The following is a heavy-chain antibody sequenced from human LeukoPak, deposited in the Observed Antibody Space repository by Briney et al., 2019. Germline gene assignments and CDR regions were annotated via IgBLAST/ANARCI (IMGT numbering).Heavy chain of an antibody. D-gene: IGHD6-19*01. J-gene: IGHJ4*02. CDR3: ARYLGHSSGSKRGFDY. CDR1: GYTFSTYG. Sequence: GASVKVSCKASGYTFSTYGISWVRQAPGQGLEWLGWISGHNDNANYVQEFQGRVTMTTDTSTTTAYMELRSLTSDDTAMYFCARYLGHSSGSKRGFDYWGQGTLVTVSS. CDR2: ISGHNDNA. V-gene: IGHV1-18*01.